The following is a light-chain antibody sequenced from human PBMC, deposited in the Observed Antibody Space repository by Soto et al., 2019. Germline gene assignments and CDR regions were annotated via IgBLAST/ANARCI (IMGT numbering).Light chain of an antibody. Sequence: EIVLTQSPATLSLSPGERVTLSCRASQSVSNSLAWYQQKPGQPPRLLIYGALSRATGIPDRFSGSGSGTGFTLTINSLAPEDFAIYYCHQRQSWPRTFGQGTKVDI. CDR1: QSVSNS. J-gene: IGKJ1*01. CDR3: HQRQSWPRT. V-gene: IGKV3-11*01. CDR2: GAL.